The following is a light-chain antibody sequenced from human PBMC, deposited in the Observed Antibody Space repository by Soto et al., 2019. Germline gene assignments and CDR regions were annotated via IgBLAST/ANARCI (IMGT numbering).Light chain of an antibody. J-gene: IGLJ2*01. CDR1: SGHSTYA. V-gene: IGLV4-69*01. CDR2: LNSDGSH. CDR3: QTWGTGIVV. Sequence: QLVLTQSPSASASLGASVKLTCTLSSGHSTYAIAWHQQQPEEGPRYLMKLNSDGSHPKGDGIPDRFSGSSSGAERYLTISSLQSEDEADYYCQTWGTGIVVFGGGTKLTVL.